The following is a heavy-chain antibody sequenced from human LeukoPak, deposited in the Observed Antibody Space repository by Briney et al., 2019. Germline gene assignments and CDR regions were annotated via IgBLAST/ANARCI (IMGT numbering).Heavy chain of an antibody. CDR2: INPNSGGT. V-gene: IGHV1-2*02. J-gene: IGHJ6*02. D-gene: IGHD3-3*01. CDR3: ARSHNVYYDFWSGYNYYYGMDV. CDR1: GYTFTGYY. Sequence: GASVKVSCKASGYTFTGYYMHWVRQAPGQGLEWMGWINPNSGGTNYAQKFQGRVTMTRDTSISTAYMELSRLRSDDTAVYYCARSHNVYYDFWSGYNYYYGMDVWGQGTTVTVSS.